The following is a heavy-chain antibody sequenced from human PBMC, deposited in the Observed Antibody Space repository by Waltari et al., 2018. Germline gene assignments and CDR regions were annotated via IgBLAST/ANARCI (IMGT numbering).Heavy chain of an antibody. CDR1: GASISGETYY. D-gene: IGHD1-7*01. CDR2: SYKTGNT. V-gene: IGHV4-61*02. Sequence: QVQLRESGPGLVEPSQTLSLTCTVSGASISGETYYWTWIRQPAGKGLEWIGRSYKTGNTHYNPSLEGRVTISVDTSKNQFSLKLKSVTAADTGVYYCARNGLNWNFQTRWGLGTLVAVSS. CDR3: ARNGLNWNFQTR. J-gene: IGHJ4*02.